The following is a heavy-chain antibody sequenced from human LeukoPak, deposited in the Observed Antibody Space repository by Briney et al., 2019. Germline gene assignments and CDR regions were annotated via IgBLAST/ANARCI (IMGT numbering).Heavy chain of an antibody. D-gene: IGHD2-2*01. CDR2: ISGSGGST. Sequence: GGSLRLSCAASGFTFSSYAMSWVRQAPGKGLEWVSAISGSGGSTYYADSVKGRFTISRDNSKNTLYLQMNSLRAEDTAVYYCATQGYCSSTSCCVSYYYGMDVWGKGTTVTVSS. CDR3: ATQGYCSSTSCCVSYYYGMDV. CDR1: GFTFSSYA. V-gene: IGHV3-23*01. J-gene: IGHJ6*04.